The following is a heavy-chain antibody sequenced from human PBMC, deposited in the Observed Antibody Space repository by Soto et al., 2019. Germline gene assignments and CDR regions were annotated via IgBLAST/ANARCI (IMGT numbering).Heavy chain of an antibody. D-gene: IGHD2-21*02. CDR2: MNPNSGNT. CDR1: GYTFTSYD. Sequence: ASVKVSCKASGYTFTSYDINWVRQATGQGLECMGWMNPNSGNTGYAQKFQGRVTMTRNTSISTAYMELSSLRSEDTAVYYCARGGWHIVVVTAIYYGMDVWGQGTTVTVSS. CDR3: ARGGWHIVVVTAIYYGMDV. V-gene: IGHV1-8*01. J-gene: IGHJ6*02.